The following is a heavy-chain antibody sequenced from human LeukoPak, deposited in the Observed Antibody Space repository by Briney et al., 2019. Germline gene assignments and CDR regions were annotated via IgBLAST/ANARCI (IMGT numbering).Heavy chain of an antibody. CDR3: ARGGDSWSGYSYGMDV. CDR1: GFTFTTFP. Sequence: GGSLRLSCAASGFTFTTFPMHWVRQPPGKGLEWVAVISYDGTDKYYADSVKGRFTISRDISKNTVYLQMNSLRPEDTAVYYCARGGDSWSGYSYGMDVWGQGTTVTVSS. D-gene: IGHD3-3*01. CDR2: ISYDGTDK. J-gene: IGHJ6*02. V-gene: IGHV3-30*04.